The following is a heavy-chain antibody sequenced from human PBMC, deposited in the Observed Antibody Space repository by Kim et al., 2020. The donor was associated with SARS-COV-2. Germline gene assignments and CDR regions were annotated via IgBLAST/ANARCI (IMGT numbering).Heavy chain of an antibody. CDR2: IIPILGIA. D-gene: IGHD4-4*01. J-gene: IGHJ4*02. V-gene: IGHV1-69*04. Sequence: SVKVSCKASGGTFSSYAISWVRQAPGQGLEWMGRIIPILGIANYAQKFQGRVTITADKSTSTAYMELSSLRSEDTAVYYCARMTTVTTFIDYWGQGTLFTVSS. CDR1: GGTFSSYA. CDR3: ARMTTVTTFIDY.